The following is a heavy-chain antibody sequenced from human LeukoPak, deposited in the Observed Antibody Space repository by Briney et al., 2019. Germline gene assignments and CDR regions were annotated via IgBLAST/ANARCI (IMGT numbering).Heavy chain of an antibody. J-gene: IGHJ4*02. Sequence: GGSLRLSCSASGLTVTNAWMNWVRQAPGEGLDWVGRISSKTDGGATDYAAPVKGRFTISRDDSKNTLNLQMNSLKTEDTAVYYCTTGIRGDWGQGTLVTVSS. CDR1: GLTVTNAW. CDR3: TTGIRGD. V-gene: IGHV3-15*07. CDR2: ISSKTDGGAT. D-gene: IGHD3-10*01.